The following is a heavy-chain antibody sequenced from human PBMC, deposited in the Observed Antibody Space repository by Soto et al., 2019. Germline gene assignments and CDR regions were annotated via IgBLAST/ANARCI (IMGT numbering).Heavy chain of an antibody. CDR1: GGSVSNKTYY. CDR3: ARTTAVPNTLRSRYFFDY. J-gene: IGHJ4*02. Sequence: SETLSLTCCVSGGSVSNKTYYWSWIRQPPGKRLEWIGYVYYSGTTNYNPSLKSRVTISVDLSKNQFSLRLSSVTTADTALYYCARTTAVPNTLRSRYFFDYWGQGTLVTVSS. D-gene: IGHD4-17*01. CDR2: VYYSGTT. V-gene: IGHV4-61*01.